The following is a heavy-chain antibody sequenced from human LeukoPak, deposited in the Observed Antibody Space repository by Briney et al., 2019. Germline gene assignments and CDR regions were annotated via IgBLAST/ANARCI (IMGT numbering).Heavy chain of an antibody. CDR2: ISYDGSNK. CDR3: AKGRIDY. CDR1: GFTFSSYG. J-gene: IGHJ4*02. Sequence: GGSLRLSCAASGFTFSSYGMHWVRQAPGKGLEWVAVISYDGSNKYYADSVKGRFTISRDNSKDTLYLQMNSLRAEDTAVHYCAKGRIDYWGQGTLVTVSS. V-gene: IGHV3-30*18.